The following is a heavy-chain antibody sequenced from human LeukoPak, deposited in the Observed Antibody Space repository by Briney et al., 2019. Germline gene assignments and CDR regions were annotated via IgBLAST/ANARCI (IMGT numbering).Heavy chain of an antibody. Sequence: GGSLRLSCAASGFTFTTYDMSWVRQAPGKGLEWVSAIIGSGGSTYYADSVKGRFTISRDNSKNTLYLQMNSLRAEDTAVYYCAKGTYYYDSSGYYGGHYFDYWSQGTLVTVSS. CDR2: IIGSGGST. D-gene: IGHD3-22*01. V-gene: IGHV3-23*01. CDR3: AKGTYYYDSSGYYGGHYFDY. J-gene: IGHJ4*02. CDR1: GFTFTTYD.